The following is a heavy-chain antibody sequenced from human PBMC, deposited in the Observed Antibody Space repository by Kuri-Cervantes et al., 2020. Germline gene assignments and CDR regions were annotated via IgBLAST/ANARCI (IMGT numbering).Heavy chain of an antibody. CDR1: GGTFSSYA. Sequence: SVKVSCKASGGTFSSYAINWVRQAPGQGLEWMGGIIPIFGTANYAQKFQGRVTITADESTSTAYMELSSLRSEDTAVYYCASRGYSYGYDYYYGMDVRGQGTTVAVSS. V-gene: IGHV1-69*13. J-gene: IGHJ6*02. D-gene: IGHD5-18*01. CDR3: ASRGYSYGYDYYYGMDV. CDR2: IIPIFGTA.